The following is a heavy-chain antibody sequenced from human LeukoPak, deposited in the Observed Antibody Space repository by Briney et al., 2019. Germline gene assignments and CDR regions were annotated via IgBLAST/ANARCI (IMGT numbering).Heavy chain of an antibody. J-gene: IGHJ4*02. CDR2: LYYSGRT. Sequence: PSETLSLTCTVSGGSVSSGSFYWSWIRQAPGKGLEWVGYLYYSGRTNYSPSLKSRVSISVDTSKNQFSLRLSSVTAADTALYYCARSPDPLRHLEWLPRLYFDDWGQGTLVTVSS. V-gene: IGHV4-61*01. D-gene: IGHD3-3*01. CDR1: GGSVSSGSFY. CDR3: ARSPDPLRHLEWLPRLYFDD.